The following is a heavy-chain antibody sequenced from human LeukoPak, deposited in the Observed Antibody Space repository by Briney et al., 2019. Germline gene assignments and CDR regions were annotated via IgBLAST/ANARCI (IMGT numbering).Heavy chain of an antibody. Sequence: GGSLRLSCAASGFNFSSSSMNWVRQAPGKGLEWVSSIGYTSRDKYYADSVKGRFTISRDNAENSLYLQMNSLRAEDSAVYYCVRGDNRDYWGQGTTVT. CDR2: IGYTSRDK. V-gene: IGHV3-21*01. J-gene: IGHJ4*02. D-gene: IGHD1-14*01. CDR3: VRGDNRDY. CDR1: GFNFSSSS.